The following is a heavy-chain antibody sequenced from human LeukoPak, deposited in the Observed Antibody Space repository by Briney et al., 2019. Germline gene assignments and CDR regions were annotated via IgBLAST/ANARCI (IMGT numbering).Heavy chain of an antibody. CDR2: IYTSGTT. V-gene: IGHV4-4*07. Sequence: PSEPLSLTCTVSNASVNSYFWGWVRQPAGKGLEWLGGIYTSGTTYYNPSLKSRLTLSIETSKSQFSLTLRSATAADTAVYFCGRQGYTASHLFCDYWSQGTLVTVSS. CDR3: GRQGYTASHLFCDY. D-gene: IGHD5-18*01. J-gene: IGHJ4*02. CDR1: NASVNSYF.